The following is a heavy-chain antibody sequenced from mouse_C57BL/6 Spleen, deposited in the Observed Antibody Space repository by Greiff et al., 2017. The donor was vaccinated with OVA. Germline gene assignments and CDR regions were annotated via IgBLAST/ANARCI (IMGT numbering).Heavy chain of an antibody. CDR3: TKFSYCGSCHGDWYFDV. Sequence: QVQLQQSGAELARPGASVKLSCKASGYTFTSYGISWVKQRTGQGLEWIGEIYTRSGNTYYNEKFKGKATLTADKSSSTAYMALRSLTSEDSAVYFRTKFSYCGSCHGDWYFDVWGTGTTVTVSS. J-gene: IGHJ1*03. CDR1: GYTFTSYG. V-gene: IGHV1-81*01. CDR2: IYTRSGNT. D-gene: IGHD1-1*01.